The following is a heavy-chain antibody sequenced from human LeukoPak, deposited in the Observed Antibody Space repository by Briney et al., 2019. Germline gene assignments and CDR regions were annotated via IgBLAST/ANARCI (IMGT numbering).Heavy chain of an antibody. V-gene: IGHV3-74*01. J-gene: IGHJ4*02. CDR3: ARRVSAKSLDY. CDR2: INRDGSSA. CDR1: GFTVSSYW. D-gene: IGHD5-18*01. Sequence: PGGSLRLSCAASGFTVSSYWMHWVRQSPGKGPVWVSRINRDGSSANYADSVKGRFTISRDNAKNTLYPQMNSLRAEDTAVYYCARRVSAKSLDYWGQGTLVTVSS.